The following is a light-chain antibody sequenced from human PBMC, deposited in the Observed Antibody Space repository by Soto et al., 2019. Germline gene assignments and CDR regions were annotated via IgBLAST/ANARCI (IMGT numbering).Light chain of an antibody. Sequence: DIVMTQSPDSLAVSLGERATINCKSTQSVLYSSTNKNYLARYQQKTGQAPKLLIYWASTRESGVPDRFSGSGSGTDFTLTISSLRAEDVAVYYCQQYYSSPFTFGPGTKVDI. CDR2: WAS. J-gene: IGKJ3*01. CDR1: QSVLYSSTNKNY. CDR3: QQYYSSPFT. V-gene: IGKV4-1*01.